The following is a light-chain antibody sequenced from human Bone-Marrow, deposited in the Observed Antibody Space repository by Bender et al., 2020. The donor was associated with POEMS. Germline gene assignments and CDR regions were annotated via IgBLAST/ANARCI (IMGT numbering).Light chain of an antibody. CDR1: SSDVGRYDY. V-gene: IGLV2-8*01. J-gene: IGLJ3*02. CDR2: EVT. CDR3: CSYAGSTTLV. Sequence: QSALTQPPSASGSPGQSVTISCTGTSSDVGRYDYVSWYQQHPGKAPKLMIYEVTKRPSGVPDRFSGSKSGNTASLTVSGLQAEDEADYYCCSYAGSTTLVFGGGTKLTVL.